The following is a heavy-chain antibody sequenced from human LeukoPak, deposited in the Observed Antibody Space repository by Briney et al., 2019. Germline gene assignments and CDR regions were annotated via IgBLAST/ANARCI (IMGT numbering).Heavy chain of an antibody. D-gene: IGHD4-17*01. CDR3: ATDDYGELFDY. CDR1: GFTFSSYW. V-gene: IGHV3-74*01. Sequence: GGSLRLSCAASGFTFSSYWMHWVRQAPGKGLEWVSRINSDGSGTSYADSVKGRFTISRDNAKNTLYLQMNSLRAEDTAVYYCATDDYGELFDYWGQGTLVTVSS. J-gene: IGHJ4*02. CDR2: INSDGSGT.